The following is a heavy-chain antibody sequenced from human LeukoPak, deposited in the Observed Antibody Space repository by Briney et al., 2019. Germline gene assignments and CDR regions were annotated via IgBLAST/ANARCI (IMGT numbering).Heavy chain of an antibody. Sequence: SETLSLTCTVSGGSISSYYWSWIRQPPGRGLEWIGYIYYSGSTKYNPSLKSRVTISVDTSNNQFSLKLSSVSAADTAVYYCAKDSPYCSGGSCYPYYYYYYMDVWGKGTTVTVSS. CDR2: IYYSGST. D-gene: IGHD2-15*01. CDR3: AKDSPYCSGGSCYPYYYYYYMDV. J-gene: IGHJ6*03. V-gene: IGHV4-59*01. CDR1: GGSISSYY.